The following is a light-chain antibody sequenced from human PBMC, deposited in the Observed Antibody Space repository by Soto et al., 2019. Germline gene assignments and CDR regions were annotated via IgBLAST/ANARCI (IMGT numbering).Light chain of an antibody. Sequence: EIVLTQSPGTLSLSPGERATLSCRASQSVSGTYLAWYQQKPGQAPRLLIYGASSRATGIPDRFSGSGSGTDFTLTIIRLEPEDFAVYYCHQYGSSPRTFGQGTKLEIK. CDR2: GAS. CDR3: HQYGSSPRT. V-gene: IGKV3-20*01. CDR1: QSVSGTY. J-gene: IGKJ2*01.